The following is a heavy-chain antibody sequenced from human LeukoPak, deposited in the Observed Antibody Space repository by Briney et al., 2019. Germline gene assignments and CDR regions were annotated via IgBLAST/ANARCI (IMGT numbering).Heavy chain of an antibody. D-gene: IGHD2-2*01. J-gene: IGHJ6*02. CDR3: AKPAAARTSLYYYYGMDV. V-gene: IGHV3-23*01. CDR2: ISGSGGST. CDR1: GFTFSSYA. Sequence: PGGSLRLSCAASGFTFSSYAMSWVRRAPGKGLEWVSAISGSGGSTYYADSVKGRFTISRDNSKNTLYLQMNSLRAEDTAVYYCAKPAAARTSLYYYYGMDVWGQGTTVTVSS.